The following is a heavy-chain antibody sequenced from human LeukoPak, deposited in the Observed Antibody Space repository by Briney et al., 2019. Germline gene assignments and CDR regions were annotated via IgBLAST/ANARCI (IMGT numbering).Heavy chain of an antibody. CDR2: IKSKTDGGTT. J-gene: IGHJ4*02. V-gene: IGHV3-15*01. D-gene: IGHD3-22*01. CDR1: GFTFSNAL. CDR3: TTEYYYDSSGYYPLDY. Sequence: GGSLRLSCAASGFTFSNALMSWVRQAPGKGLEWVGRIKSKTDGGTTDYAAPVKGRFTISRDDSKNTLYLQMDSLKTEDTAVYYCTTEYYYDSSGYYPLDYWGQGTLVTVSS.